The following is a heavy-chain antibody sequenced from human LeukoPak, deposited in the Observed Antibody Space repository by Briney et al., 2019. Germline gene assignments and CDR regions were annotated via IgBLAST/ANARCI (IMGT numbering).Heavy chain of an antibody. D-gene: IGHD2-15*01. V-gene: IGHV1-58*02. J-gene: IGHJ3*02. CDR3: ATTLGYCSGGSCFRRAFDI. CDR1: GFTFTNSA. CDR2: IVVSSGNT. Sequence: SVKVSCKASGFTFTNSAMQWVRQARGQRLEWIGWIVVSSGNTNYAQKFQERVTITRDMSTSTAYMELSSLRSEDTAVYYCATTLGYCSGGSCFRRAFDIWGQGTMVTVSS.